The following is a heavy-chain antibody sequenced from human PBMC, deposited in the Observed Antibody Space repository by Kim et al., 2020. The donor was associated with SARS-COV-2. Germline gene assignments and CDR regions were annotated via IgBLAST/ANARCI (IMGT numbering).Heavy chain of an antibody. CDR1: GFTFTSSA. J-gene: IGHJ5*02. CDR3: AADWIGDGSGYPLPTNFDP. Sequence: SVKVSCKASGFTFTSSAVQWVRQARGQRLEWIGWIVVGSGNTNYAQKFQERVTITRDMSTSTAYMELSSLRSEDTAVYYCAADWIGDGSGYPLPTNFDPWGQGTLVTVSS. CDR2: IVVGSGNT. V-gene: IGHV1-58*01. D-gene: IGHD3-10*01.